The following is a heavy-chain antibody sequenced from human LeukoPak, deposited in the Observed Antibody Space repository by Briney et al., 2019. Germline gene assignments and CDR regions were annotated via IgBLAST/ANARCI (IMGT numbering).Heavy chain of an antibody. J-gene: IGHJ5*02. Sequence: ASVKASCKASGYTFTPSYMHWVPQSPRQPLGWMGWINTNSGGTNYAQKFQGRVTMTRDKSISTAYMELSRLRSDDAAVYYCASLHFGELLLHAWGQGTLVTVSS. CDR1: GYTFTPSY. V-gene: IGHV1-2*02. CDR3: ASLHFGELLLHA. CDR2: INTNSGGT. D-gene: IGHD3-10*01.